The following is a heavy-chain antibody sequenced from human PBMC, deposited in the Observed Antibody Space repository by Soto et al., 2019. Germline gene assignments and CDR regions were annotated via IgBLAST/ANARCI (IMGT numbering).Heavy chain of an antibody. CDR2: INHSGST. D-gene: IGHD3-10*01. J-gene: IGHJ6*03. Sequence: SETLSLTCAVYGGSFSGYYWSWIRQPPGKGLEWIGEINHSGSTNYNPSLKSRVTISVDTSKNQFSLKLSSVTAADTAVYYCARGRVTMVRGAHPHYYYYYMDVWSKGTTVTVSS. CDR3: ARGRVTMVRGAHPHYYYYYMDV. CDR1: GGSFSGYY. V-gene: IGHV4-34*01.